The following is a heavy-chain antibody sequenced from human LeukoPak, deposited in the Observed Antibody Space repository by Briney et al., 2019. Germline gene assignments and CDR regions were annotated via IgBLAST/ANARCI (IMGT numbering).Heavy chain of an antibody. CDR1: GGSISSSGYY. CDR3: ARAKIAARRYYFDY. J-gene: IGHJ4*02. D-gene: IGHD6-6*01. V-gene: IGHV4-39*01. Sequence: PSETLSLTCNVSGGSISSSGYYWGWIRQPPGKGLEWIGSIYYSGSTYYKPSLKSRVTISVDTSKNKFSLKLSSVTAADTAVYYCARAKIAARRYYFDYWGQGTLVTVSS. CDR2: IYYSGST.